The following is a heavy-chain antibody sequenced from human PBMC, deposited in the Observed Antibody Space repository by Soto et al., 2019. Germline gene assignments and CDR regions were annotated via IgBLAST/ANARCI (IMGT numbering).Heavy chain of an antibody. CDR3: ARIRFLEWSDYYYGMDV. Sequence: PSETLSLTCTVSGGSISSGGYYWSWIRQHPGKGLEWIGYIYYSGSTYCNPSLKSRVTISVDTSKNQFSLKLSSVTAADTAVYYCARIRFLEWSDYYYGMDVWGQGTTVTVSS. V-gene: IGHV4-31*03. CDR1: GGSISSGGYY. D-gene: IGHD3-3*01. CDR2: IYYSGST. J-gene: IGHJ6*02.